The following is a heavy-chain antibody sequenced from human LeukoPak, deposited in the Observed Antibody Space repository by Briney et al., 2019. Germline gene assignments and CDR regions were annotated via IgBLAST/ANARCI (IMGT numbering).Heavy chain of an antibody. D-gene: IGHD3-16*02. CDR1: GYRFSSYW. V-gene: IGHV5-51*01. J-gene: IGHJ5*02. CDR3: ARFVLPHATGLDP. Sequence: GESLKNSCKASGYRFSSYWIGWVRQMPGKGLEWMGTIFPGDSDGRYSPSFQGQVTISADKSNSTALLQWSSLKASDTAIYYCARFVLPHATGLDPWGQGTLVTVSS. CDR2: IFPGDSDG.